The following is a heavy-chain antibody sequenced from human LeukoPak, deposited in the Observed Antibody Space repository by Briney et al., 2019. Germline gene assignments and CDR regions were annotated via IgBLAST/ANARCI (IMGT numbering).Heavy chain of an antibody. D-gene: IGHD6-19*01. V-gene: IGHV3-48*01. J-gene: IGHJ4*02. Sequence: GGSLRLSCAASGFTFSSYSMNWVRQAPGKGLEWVSYISSSSSTIYYADSVKGRFTISRDNAENPLYLQMNSLRAEDTAVYYCARDQAVANDYWGQGTLVTVSS. CDR2: ISSSSSTI. CDR3: ARDQAVANDY. CDR1: GFTFSSYS.